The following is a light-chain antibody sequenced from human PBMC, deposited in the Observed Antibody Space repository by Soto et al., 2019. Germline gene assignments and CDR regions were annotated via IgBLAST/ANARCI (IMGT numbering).Light chain of an antibody. CDR2: GAY. Sequence: EIVLTQSPGTLSLSPGERATLSCRASQTVSNSYLAWYQQKPGQAPRLLIYGAYARATDAPDRFSGSESGTDFTLIISSLQPEDFATYYCQQSYSTPPWTFGQGTKVDIK. CDR3: QQSYSTPPWT. V-gene: IGKV3-20*01. CDR1: QTVSNSY. J-gene: IGKJ1*01.